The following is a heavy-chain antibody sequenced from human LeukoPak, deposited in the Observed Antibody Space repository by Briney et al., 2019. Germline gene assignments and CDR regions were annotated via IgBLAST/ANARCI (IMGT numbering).Heavy chain of an antibody. V-gene: IGHV3-30*04. CDR1: GFTFSSYA. J-gene: IGHJ5*02. D-gene: IGHD4-17*01. Sequence: PGRSLRLSCAASGFTFSSYAMHWVRQAPGKGLEWVAVISYDGSNKYYADSVKGRFTISRDNSKNTLYLQMNSLRAEDTAVYYCAGTVTTVGWFDPWGQGTLVTVSS. CDR3: AGTVTTVGWFDP. CDR2: ISYDGSNK.